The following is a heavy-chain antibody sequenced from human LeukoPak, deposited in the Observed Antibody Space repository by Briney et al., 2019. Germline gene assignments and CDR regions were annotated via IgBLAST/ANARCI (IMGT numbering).Heavy chain of an antibody. V-gene: IGHV3-48*01. J-gene: IGHJ4*02. CDR3: TLLAVASDFDY. D-gene: IGHD6-19*01. CDR2: ISSSSSTI. CDR1: GFTFSSYS. Sequence: PGGSLRLSCAASGFTFSSYSMNWVRQAPGKGLEWVSYISSSSSTIYYADSVKGRFTISRDNAKNSLYLQMNSLRVEDTAVYYCTLLAVASDFDYWGQEALVTVSS.